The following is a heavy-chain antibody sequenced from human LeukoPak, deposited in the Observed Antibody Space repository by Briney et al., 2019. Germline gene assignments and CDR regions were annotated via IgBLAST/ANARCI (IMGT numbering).Heavy chain of an antibody. Sequence: SETLSLTCTVSGGSISSYYWSWIRQPPGKGLEWFGYIYYSGSTNYNPSLKSRVTISVDTSKNQFSLKLSSVTAADTAVYYCARLRFLEWYDIGGWFDPWGQGTLVTVSS. J-gene: IGHJ5*02. CDR3: ARLRFLEWYDIGGWFDP. CDR2: IYYSGST. D-gene: IGHD3-3*01. V-gene: IGHV4-59*01. CDR1: GGSISSYY.